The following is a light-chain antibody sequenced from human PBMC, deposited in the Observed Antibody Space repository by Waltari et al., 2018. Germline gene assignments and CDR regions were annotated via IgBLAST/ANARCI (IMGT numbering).Light chain of an antibody. CDR2: EVS. V-gene: IGLV2-14*01. CDR3: TSYTSISTRV. J-gene: IGLJ3*02. CDR1: RSAVGGYTH. Sequence: QSALTQPASVSGSPGQSITISCTGTRSAVGGYTHVSWYPQLPGKTPKLIISEVSNRPSGVSDRFSGAKSGNTASLTISGLQAEDEADYYCTSYTSISTRVFGGGTKLTVL.